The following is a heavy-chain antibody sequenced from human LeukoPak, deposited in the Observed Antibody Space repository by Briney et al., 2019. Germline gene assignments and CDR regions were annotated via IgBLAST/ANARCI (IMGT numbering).Heavy chain of an antibody. CDR2: ISYDGSNK. Sequence: GGPLSLSCAAPGFTFSSYAMPWVRQAPGKGLEGGAVISYDGSNKYYADSVKGRFTISRDNSKNTLYLQMNSLRAEDTAVYYCARPNTIFGVVIIYGLDYYFDYWGQGTLVTVSS. CDR3: ARPNTIFGVVIIYGLDYYFDY. D-gene: IGHD3-3*01. V-gene: IGHV3-30-3*01. CDR1: GFTFSSYA. J-gene: IGHJ4*02.